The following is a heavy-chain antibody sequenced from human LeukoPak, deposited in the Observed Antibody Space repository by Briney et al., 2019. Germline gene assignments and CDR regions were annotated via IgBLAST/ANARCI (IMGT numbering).Heavy chain of an antibody. D-gene: IGHD1-26*01. J-gene: IGHJ3*02. Sequence: SETLSLTCTVSGGSISSYYWSWIRQPPGKGLGWIGYVYYSGSTNYNPSLKSRVTISVDTSKNQFSLKLSSVTAADTAVYYCARGSPQYSGSYQNAFDIWGQGTMVTVSS. CDR3: ARGSPQYSGSYQNAFDI. CDR1: GGSISSYY. V-gene: IGHV4-59*01. CDR2: VYYSGST.